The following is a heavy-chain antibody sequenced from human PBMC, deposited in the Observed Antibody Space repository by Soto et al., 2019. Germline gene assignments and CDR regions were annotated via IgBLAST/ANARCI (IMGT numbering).Heavy chain of an antibody. CDR2: INHSGST. V-gene: IGHV4-34*01. Sequence: SETLSLTCAVYGGSFSGYYWSWIRQPPGKGLEWIGEINHSGSTNYNPSLKSRVTISVDTSKNKSSLKLSSVTAADTAVYYCARAEGYCSGGSCYPNPADSWGQGPLVTVSS. D-gene: IGHD2-15*01. J-gene: IGHJ4*02. CDR1: GGSFSGYY. CDR3: ARAEGYCSGGSCYPNPADS.